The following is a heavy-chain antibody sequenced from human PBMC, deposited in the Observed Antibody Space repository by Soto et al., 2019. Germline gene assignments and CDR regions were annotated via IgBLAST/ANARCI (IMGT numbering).Heavy chain of an antibody. CDR2: IYTSGST. V-gene: IGHV4-4*07. J-gene: IGHJ4*02. CDR3: ARYRREAVAGYTLDN. CDR1: GGSISSYY. D-gene: IGHD6-13*01. Sequence: PSETLSLTCTVSGGSISSYYWSWIRQPAGKGLEWIGRIYTSGSTNYNPSLKSRVTISEDTSKSRFSLKVNSMTAADTAVYYCARYRREAVAGYTLDNWGQGILVTVSS.